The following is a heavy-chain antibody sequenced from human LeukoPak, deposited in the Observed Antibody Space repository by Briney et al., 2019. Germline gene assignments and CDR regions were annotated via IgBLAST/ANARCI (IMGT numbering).Heavy chain of an antibody. CDR1: GFTFSSYS. CDR3: AKDRIAAAGITGYMDV. V-gene: IGHV3-21*04. Sequence: GGSLRLSCAASGFTFSSYSMNWARQAPGKGLEWVSSISSSSSYIYYADSVKGRFTISRDNSKNTLYLQMNSLRAEDTAVYYCAKDRIAAAGITGYMDVWGKGTTVTISS. D-gene: IGHD6-13*01. J-gene: IGHJ6*03. CDR2: ISSSSSYI.